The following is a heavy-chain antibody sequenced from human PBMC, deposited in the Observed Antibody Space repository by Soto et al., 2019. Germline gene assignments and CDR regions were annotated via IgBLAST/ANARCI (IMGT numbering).Heavy chain of an antibody. J-gene: IGHJ3*01. CDR1: GFTFGDYS. D-gene: IGHD3-10*01. CDR2: IRSKAYGGTT. Sequence: PGGSLRLSCTASGFTFGDYSMSWFRQAPGKGLEWVGFIRSKAYGGTTEYAASVKGRFTISRDDSKSIAYLQMNSLKTEDTALYYCARHGVNSPIHVWGQGTMVTVSS. V-gene: IGHV3-49*03. CDR3: ARHGVNSPIHV.